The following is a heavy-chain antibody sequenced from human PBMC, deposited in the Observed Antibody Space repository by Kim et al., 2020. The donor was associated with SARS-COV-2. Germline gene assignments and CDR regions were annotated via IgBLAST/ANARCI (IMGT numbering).Heavy chain of an antibody. V-gene: IGHV3-30*07. Sequence: VKGRFTISRDNSKNTLYLQMNSLRAEDTAVYYCARAPPLNSYCGGDCYSGWGQGTLVTVSS. CDR3: ARAPPLNSYCGGDCYSG. J-gene: IGHJ4*02. D-gene: IGHD2-21*02.